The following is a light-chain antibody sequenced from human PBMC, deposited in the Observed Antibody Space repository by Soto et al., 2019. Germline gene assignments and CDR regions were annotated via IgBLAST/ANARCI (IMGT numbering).Light chain of an antibody. V-gene: IGKV3-15*01. CDR1: QSISSN. CDR2: GAS. J-gene: IGKJ3*01. Sequence: ERVMTQSPATLSVSPGERATLSCRASQSISSNLAWYQQKPGQAPRLLIYGASTRATGIPAKFRGSGSGTEFTLTISSLQSEDFAVYYCQQYKNLPFTFGPGTKVGI. CDR3: QQYKNLPFT.